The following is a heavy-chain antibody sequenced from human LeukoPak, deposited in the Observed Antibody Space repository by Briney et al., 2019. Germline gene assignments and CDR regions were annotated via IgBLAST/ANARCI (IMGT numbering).Heavy chain of an antibody. D-gene: IGHD3-22*01. CDR3: ARAYYDTSGYLPFDS. J-gene: IGHJ4*02. V-gene: IGHV3-66*01. CDR2: IYSSGRT. CDR1: GITVSSNY. Sequence: GGSLRLSCAASGITVSSNYMSWVRQAPGKGLEWVSIIYSSGRTYYADSVKGRFTISRDTPKNTLSLQMNSLRAEDTAVYYCARAYYDTSGYLPFDSWGQGTLVTVSS.